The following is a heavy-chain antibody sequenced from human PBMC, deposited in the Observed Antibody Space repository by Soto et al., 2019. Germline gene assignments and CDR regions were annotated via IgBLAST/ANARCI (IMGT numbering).Heavy chain of an antibody. V-gene: IGHV3-23*01. CDR3: AKDRRYQIRDCTNGVCETIRGAFDI. Sequence: GGSLRLSCAASGFTFSSYAMSWVRQAPGKGLEWVSAISGSGGSTYYADSVKGRFTISRDNSKNTLYLQMNSLRAEDTAVYYCAKDRRYQIRDCTNGVCETIRGAFDIWGQGTMVTVSS. CDR1: GFTFSSYA. CDR2: ISGSGGST. D-gene: IGHD2-8*01. J-gene: IGHJ3*02.